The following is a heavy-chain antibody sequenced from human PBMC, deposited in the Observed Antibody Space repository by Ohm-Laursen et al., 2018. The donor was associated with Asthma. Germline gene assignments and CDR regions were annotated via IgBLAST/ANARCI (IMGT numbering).Heavy chain of an antibody. D-gene: IGHD3-10*01. V-gene: IGHV3-30*18. CDR2: ISYDGSNK. J-gene: IGHJ4*02. CDR3: AKEGGGYFDY. Sequence: SLRLSCTASGFTLSSYGMHWVRQAPGKGLEWVAVISYDGSNKYYADSVKGRFTISRDNSKNTLYLQMNSLRAEDTAVYYCAKEGGGYFDYWGQGTLVTVSS. CDR1: GFTLSSYG.